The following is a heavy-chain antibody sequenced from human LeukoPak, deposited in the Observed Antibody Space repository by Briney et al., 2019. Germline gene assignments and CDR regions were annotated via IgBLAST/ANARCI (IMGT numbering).Heavy chain of an antibody. J-gene: IGHJ4*02. Sequence: ASVKVSCKASGYSFTTYYMHWVRQAPGQGLEWMGIINPSGGGTNYAQKFQDRVTMTRDTSTSTVYMDLSSLRSEDTAVYYCARVKPSSSGHDYWGQGTLLIVSS. CDR1: GYSFTTYY. CDR2: INPSGGGT. CDR3: ARVKPSSSGHDY. D-gene: IGHD6-19*01. V-gene: IGHV1-46*03.